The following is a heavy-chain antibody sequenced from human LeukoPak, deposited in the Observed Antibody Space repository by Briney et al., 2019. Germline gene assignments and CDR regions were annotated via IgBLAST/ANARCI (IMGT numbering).Heavy chain of an antibody. CDR2: IWYDGSNK. V-gene: IGHV3-33*06. CDR3: AKTPNWGSHFDY. Sequence: GGSLRLSCAASGFTFSSYGMHWVRQAPGKGLEWVAVIWYDGSNKYYADSVKGRFTISRDNSKNTLYLQMNSLRAEDTAVYYCAKTPNWGSHFDYWGQGTLVTVSS. CDR1: GFTFSSYG. D-gene: IGHD7-27*01. J-gene: IGHJ4*02.